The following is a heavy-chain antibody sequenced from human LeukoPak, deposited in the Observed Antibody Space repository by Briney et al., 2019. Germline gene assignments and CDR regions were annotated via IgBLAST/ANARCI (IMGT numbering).Heavy chain of an antibody. CDR2: IFYSGST. D-gene: IGHD4-17*01. V-gene: IGHV4-39*01. J-gene: IGHJ4*02. CDR1: SGSISTSNYY. CDR3: ARVPTVTFFDY. Sequence: PSETLSLTCTVSSGSISTSNYYWGWVRQPPGKALEWIGNIFYSGSTYYSPSLKSRVTISLDTSRNQFSLKLSSVTAADTAVYYCARVPTVTFFDYWGQGTLVTVSS.